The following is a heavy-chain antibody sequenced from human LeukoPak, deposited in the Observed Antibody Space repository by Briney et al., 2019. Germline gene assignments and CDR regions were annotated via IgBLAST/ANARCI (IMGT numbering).Heavy chain of an antibody. V-gene: IGHV3-30*02. CDR1: GFTFSSYN. D-gene: IGHD3-22*01. J-gene: IGHJ4*02. CDR3: AKDHYYYDSGYFDY. Sequence: GGSLRLSCAASGFTFSSYNMNWVRQAPDKGLEWVAFIRYDGRKTYYADSVKGRFPISRDNSKNTMYLQMNSLRAEDTAVYYCAKDHYYYDSGYFDYWGQGTLVSVSS. CDR2: IRYDGRKT.